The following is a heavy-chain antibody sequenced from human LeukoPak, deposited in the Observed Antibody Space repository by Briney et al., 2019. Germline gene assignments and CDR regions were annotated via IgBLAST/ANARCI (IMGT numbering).Heavy chain of an antibody. D-gene: IGHD2-15*01. CDR1: GYSFTSYW. CDR2: IYPGDSDT. CDR3: ASRVGCSGGSCYPYYFDY. Sequence: GESLKISCKGSGYSFTSYWIGWVRPMPGKGLEWMGIIYPGDSDTRYSPSFQGQVTISADKSISTAYLQWSSLKASDTAMYYCASRVGCSGGSCYPYYFDYWGQGTLVTVSS. V-gene: IGHV5-51*01. J-gene: IGHJ4*02.